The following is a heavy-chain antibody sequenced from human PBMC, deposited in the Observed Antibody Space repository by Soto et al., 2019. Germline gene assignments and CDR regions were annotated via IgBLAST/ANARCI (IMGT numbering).Heavy chain of an antibody. Sequence: SETLSLTCTVSGGSISSYYWSWIRQPPGKGLEWIGYIYYSGSTNYNPSLKSRVTISVDTSKNQFSLKLSSVTAADTAVYYCARDYKWGTITGTTDWFDPWGQGTLVTVSS. V-gene: IGHV4-59*12. CDR1: GGSISSYY. CDR2: IYYSGST. J-gene: IGHJ5*02. CDR3: ARDYKWGTITGTTDWFDP. D-gene: IGHD1-7*01.